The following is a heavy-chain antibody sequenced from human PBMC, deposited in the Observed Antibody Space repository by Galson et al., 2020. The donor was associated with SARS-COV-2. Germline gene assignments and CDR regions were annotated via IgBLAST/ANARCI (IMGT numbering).Heavy chain of an antibody. Sequence: GESLKISCAASGFTVSSNYMSWVRQAPGKGLEWVSVTYSGGSTYYADSVNGRFTISRDNSKNTLYFQMNSLRAEDTAVYYCARSGFYDTIARKDYYYMDVWGKGTSVTVSS. J-gene: IGHJ6*03. CDR1: GFTVSSNY. CDR2: TYSGGST. D-gene: IGHD3-22*01. V-gene: IGHV3-66*02. CDR3: ARSGFYDTIARKDYYYMDV.